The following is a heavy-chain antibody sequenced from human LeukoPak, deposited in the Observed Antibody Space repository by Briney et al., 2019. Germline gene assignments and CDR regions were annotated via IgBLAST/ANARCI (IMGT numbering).Heavy chain of an antibody. CDR3: ARGGAVAGNNYFDY. J-gene: IGHJ4*02. Sequence: GGSLRLSCAASGFTFSSYSMNWVRQAPGKGLEWVSSISSSSNYIYYADSVKGRFTISRDNAKNSLYLQMNSLRAEDTAVYYCARGGAVAGNNYFDYWGQGTLVTVSS. V-gene: IGHV3-21*01. CDR1: GFTFSSYS. CDR2: ISSSSNYI. D-gene: IGHD6-19*01.